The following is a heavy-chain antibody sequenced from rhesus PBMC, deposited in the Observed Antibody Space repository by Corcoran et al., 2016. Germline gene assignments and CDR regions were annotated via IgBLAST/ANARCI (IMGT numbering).Heavy chain of an antibody. J-gene: IGHJ3*01. CDR1: GGSISISY. CDR2: IYGIGVSA. CDR3: ARGINICTGYYTGAFDF. D-gene: IGHD3-3*01. Sequence: QLQLQESGTGLVQPSETLSVTCAVSGGSISISYWSWIRQAPGKGLKGIRYIYGIGVSATHTPSLTSRVTLSVETSKNQLSLKLSSVTAADTAVYYCARGINICTGYYTGAFDFWGQGLRVTVSS. V-gene: IGHV4-169*01.